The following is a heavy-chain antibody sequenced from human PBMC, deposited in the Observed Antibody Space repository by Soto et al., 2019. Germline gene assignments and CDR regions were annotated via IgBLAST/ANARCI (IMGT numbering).Heavy chain of an antibody. D-gene: IGHD2-15*01. CDR2: IYPGDSDT. CDR3: ASRGSREHY. CDR1: EGNFVNYG. V-gene: IGHV5-51*01. Sequence: KGSEGNFVNYGGGRVRQMPGKGLEWMGIIYPGDSDTRYSPSFQGQVTISADKSISTAYLQWSSLKASDTDMYYCASRGSREHYWGQGTLVIVTS. J-gene: IGHJ4*02.